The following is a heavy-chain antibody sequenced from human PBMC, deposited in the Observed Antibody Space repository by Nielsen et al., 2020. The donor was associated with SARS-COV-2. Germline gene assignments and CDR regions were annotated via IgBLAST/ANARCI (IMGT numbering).Heavy chain of an antibody. CDR2: ISYDGSNK. J-gene: IGHJ6*03. D-gene: IGHD6-6*01. CDR3: ARDFRIAARLGYMDV. V-gene: IGHV3-33*05. Sequence: GESLKISCAASGFTFSSYGMHWVRQAPGKGLEWVAVISYDGSNKYYADSVKGRFTISRDNSKNTLYLQMNSLRAEDTAVYYCARDFRIAARLGYMDVWGKGTTVTVSS. CDR1: GFTFSSYG.